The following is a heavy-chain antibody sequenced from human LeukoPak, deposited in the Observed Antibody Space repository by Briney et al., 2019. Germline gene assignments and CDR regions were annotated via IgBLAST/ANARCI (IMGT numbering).Heavy chain of an antibody. CDR3: ARGGGGAYPIC. CDR1: GFTVSTNY. D-gene: IGHD1-26*01. Sequence: PGGSLRLSCAASGFTVSTNYMSWVRQAPGKGLEWVSVLYSGGNAYYADSVKGRFTSSRDNSKNTLYLQMNTLRAEDTAIYYCARGGGGAYPICWGQGTLVTVSS. J-gene: IGHJ4*02. V-gene: IGHV3-53*01. CDR2: LYSGGNA.